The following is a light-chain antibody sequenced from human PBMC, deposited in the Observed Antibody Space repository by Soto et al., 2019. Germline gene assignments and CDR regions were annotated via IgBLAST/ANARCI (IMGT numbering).Light chain of an antibody. CDR2: GAS. V-gene: IGKV1-39*01. CDR1: RTIGTY. CDR3: QQSYSAPWM. Sequence: DIQMTQSPSPLSASVGDRVTISCRTNRTIGTYLNWYQHRPGKPPTLLIYGASTLQRGVPSRFSGSVSRTDFTLVISSLQPEDFATYYCQQSYSAPWMFGPGTRVDVK. J-gene: IGKJ1*01.